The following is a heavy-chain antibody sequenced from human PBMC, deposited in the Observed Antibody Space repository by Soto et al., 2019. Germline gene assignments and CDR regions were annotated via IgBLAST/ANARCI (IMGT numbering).Heavy chain of an antibody. Sequence: EASGKVSCKASGYTFTSYGISWVRQAPGQGLEWMGWISAYNGNTNYAQKLQGRVTMTTDTSTSTAYMELRSLRSDDTAVYYCARDLPDGWIRYWGQGTLVTVSS. D-gene: IGHD2-2*03. J-gene: IGHJ4*02. CDR2: ISAYNGNT. CDR1: GYTFTSYG. CDR3: ARDLPDGWIRY. V-gene: IGHV1-18*01.